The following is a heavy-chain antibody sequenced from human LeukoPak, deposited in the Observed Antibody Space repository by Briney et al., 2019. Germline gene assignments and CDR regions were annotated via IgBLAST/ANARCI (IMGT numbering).Heavy chain of an antibody. CDR3: ARDPARTTVTARIFDY. J-gene: IGHJ4*02. CDR2: IIPILGIA. V-gene: IGHV1-69*04. Sequence: SVKVSCKASGGTFSSYAISLVRQAPGQGLEWMGRIIPILGIANYAQKFQGRVTITADKSTSTAYMELSSLRSEDTAVYYCARDPARTTVTARIFDYWGQGTLVTVSS. D-gene: IGHD4-17*01. CDR1: GGTFSSYA.